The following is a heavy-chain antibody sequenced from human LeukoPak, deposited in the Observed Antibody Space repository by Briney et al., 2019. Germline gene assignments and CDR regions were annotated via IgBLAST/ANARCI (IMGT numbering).Heavy chain of an antibody. CDR1: GFSFSTYA. J-gene: IGHJ4*02. D-gene: IGHD3-9*01. CDR3: VKERYYDILAGYLYF. V-gene: IGHV3-64D*06. CDR2: ISSNGAIT. Sequence: PGGSLRLSCLDSGFSFSTYALHWVRQAPGKGLEFVSAISSNGAITYYADSAKGRFTISRDNSKNTLYLQLRSLRAEDTAVYYCVKERYYDILAGYLYFWGQGTLVTVSS.